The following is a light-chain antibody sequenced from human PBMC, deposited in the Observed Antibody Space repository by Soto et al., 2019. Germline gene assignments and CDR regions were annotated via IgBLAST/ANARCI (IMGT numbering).Light chain of an antibody. Sequence: LTQPPSASGTPGQRVTISCSGSSSNIGRDYVYWFQQLPGTAPKLLIYTNNQRPSGVPDRFSGSKSGTSASLAISGLRSEDEADYCCAAWDDSLSTWVFGGGTKLTVL. CDR1: SSNIGRDY. CDR2: TNN. V-gene: IGLV1-47*02. J-gene: IGLJ3*02. CDR3: AAWDDSLSTWV.